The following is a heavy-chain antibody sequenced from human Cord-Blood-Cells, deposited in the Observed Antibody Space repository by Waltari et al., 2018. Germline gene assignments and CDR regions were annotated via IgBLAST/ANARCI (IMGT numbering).Heavy chain of an antibody. D-gene: IGHD4-17*01. V-gene: IGHV3-74*01. Sequence: VQLVESGGGLVQPGGSLRLSCAASGFTFSSSWMHWVRQAPGKGLVWVSRINSDGSSTSNADSVKGRFTISRDNAKNTLYLQMNSLRAEDTAVYYCARVAVYGDVFDYWGQGTLVTVSS. CDR1: GFTFSSSW. CDR3: ARVAVYGDVFDY. CDR2: INSDGSST. J-gene: IGHJ4*02.